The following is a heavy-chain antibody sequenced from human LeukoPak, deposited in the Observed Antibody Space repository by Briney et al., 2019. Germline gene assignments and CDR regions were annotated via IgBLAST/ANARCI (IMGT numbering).Heavy chain of an antibody. Sequence: ASVKVSCKASGFTFTSSAMQWVRQARGQRLEWIGWIVVGSGNTNYAQKFQERVTITRDTSISTAYMELSRLRSDDTAVYYCARTYSGYYDSSGYPLRYWGQGTLVTVSS. CDR2: IVVGSGNT. V-gene: IGHV1-58*02. J-gene: IGHJ4*02. D-gene: IGHD3-22*01. CDR1: GFTFTSSA. CDR3: ARTYSGYYDSSGYPLRY.